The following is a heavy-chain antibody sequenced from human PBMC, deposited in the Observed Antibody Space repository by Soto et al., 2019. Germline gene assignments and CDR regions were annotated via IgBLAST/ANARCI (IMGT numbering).Heavy chain of an antibody. J-gene: IGHJ5*02. CDR3: ARGGRGTDMGFTAADWFDP. CDR2: ISPYNGNT. D-gene: IGHD5-18*01. Sequence: QVQLVQSGAEVKKPGASVKVSCKASGYTFTSYGINWVRQAPGQGLEWMGWISPYNGNTNYAQKLQGRVTMTTDTSSNTAHREVRSLRADATGVYYWARGGRGTDMGFTAADWFDPWGQGALFTVSS. V-gene: IGHV1-18*01. CDR1: GYTFTSYG.